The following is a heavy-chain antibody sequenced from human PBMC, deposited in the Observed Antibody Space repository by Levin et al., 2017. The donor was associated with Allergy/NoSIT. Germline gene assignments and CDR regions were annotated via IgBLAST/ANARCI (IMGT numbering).Heavy chain of an antibody. CDR2: IYYSGST. D-gene: IGHD3-22*01. CDR3: ARVRTYYYDSSGYYPRPYFDY. Sequence: PSETLSLTCTVSGGSISSYYWSWIRQPPGKGLEWIGYIYYSGSTNYNPSLKSRVTISVDTSKNQFSLKLSSVTAADTAVYYCARVRTYYYDSSGYYPRPYFDYWGQGTLVTVSS. V-gene: IGHV4-59*01. J-gene: IGHJ4*02. CDR1: GGSISSYY.